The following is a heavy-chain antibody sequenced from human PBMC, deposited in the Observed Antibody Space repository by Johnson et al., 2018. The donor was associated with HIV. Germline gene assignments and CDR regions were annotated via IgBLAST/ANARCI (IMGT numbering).Heavy chain of an antibody. CDR3: AKEQQGPLVPTGMRDDALDI. V-gene: IGHV3-33*03. J-gene: IGHJ3*02. D-gene: IGHD5-12*01. CDR1: GFTFSSYG. Sequence: QVQLVESGGGVVQPGTSLRLSCAASGFTFSSYGIHWVRQAPGKGLEWVAFIWHDGRDVYYADSVKGRFTVSRDNSKNAVYLQMNRLGAGDTAVYDCAKEQQGPLVPTGMRDDALDIWGQGTMVTVSS. CDR2: IWHDGRDV.